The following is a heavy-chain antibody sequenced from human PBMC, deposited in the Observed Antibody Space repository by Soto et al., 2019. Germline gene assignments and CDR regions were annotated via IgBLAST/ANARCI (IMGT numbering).Heavy chain of an antibody. J-gene: IGHJ3*02. Sequence: GGSLRLSCAASGFTFSSYAMHWVRQAPGKGLEYVSAISSNGGSTYYANSVKGRFTISRDNSKNTLYLQMGSLRAEDMAVYYCARSPDYSNKHDAFNIWGQGKMVTVSS. CDR1: GFTFSSYA. D-gene: IGHD4-4*01. V-gene: IGHV3-64*01. CDR2: ISSNGGST. CDR3: ARSPDYSNKHDAFNI.